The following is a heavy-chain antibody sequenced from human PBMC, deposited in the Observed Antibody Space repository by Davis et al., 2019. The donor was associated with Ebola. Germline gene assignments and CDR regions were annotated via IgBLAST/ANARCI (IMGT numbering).Heavy chain of an antibody. CDR3: ARQPLVGATLVDY. CDR2: INHSGST. CDR1: GFTFSSYS. V-gene: IGHV4-34*01. D-gene: IGHD1-26*01. Sequence: PGGSLRLSCAASGFTFSSYSMNWVRQPPGKGLEWIGEINHSGSTNYNPSLKSRVTISVDTSKNQFSLNLSSVTAADTAVYYCARQPLVGATLVDYWGQGTLVSVSS. J-gene: IGHJ4*02.